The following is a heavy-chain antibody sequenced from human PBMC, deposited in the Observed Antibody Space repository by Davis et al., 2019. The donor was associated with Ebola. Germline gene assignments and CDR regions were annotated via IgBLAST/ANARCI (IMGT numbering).Heavy chain of an antibody. Sequence: GESLKISCAASGFSFNKYALSWVRQAPGKGLEWVSAISGSGGNTYYADSVKGRFTISRDNSKNTVFLQMNSLRAEDTALYYCAKDMRSKINPSGVDVWGQGTTVTVSS. V-gene: IGHV3-23*01. D-gene: IGHD2/OR15-2a*01. J-gene: IGHJ6*02. CDR3: AKDMRSKINPSGVDV. CDR2: ISGSGGNT. CDR1: GFSFNKYA.